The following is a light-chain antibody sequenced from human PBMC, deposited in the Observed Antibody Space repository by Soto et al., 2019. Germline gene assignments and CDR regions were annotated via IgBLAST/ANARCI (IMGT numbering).Light chain of an antibody. CDR3: QQYGSSPGT. J-gene: IGKJ1*01. V-gene: IGKV3D-20*01. CDR1: QSISRS. CDR2: DAS. Sequence: EIVLTQSPATLSLSPGERATLSCGASQSISRSLAWYQQKPGQAPRLLISDASTRATGIPDRFSGSGSGTDFTLTISRLEPEDFAVYYCQQYGSSPGTFGQGTKVDIK.